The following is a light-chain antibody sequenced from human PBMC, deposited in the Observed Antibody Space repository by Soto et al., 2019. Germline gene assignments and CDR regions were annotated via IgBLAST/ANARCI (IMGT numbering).Light chain of an antibody. CDR2: WAS. Sequence: DIVMTQSPDSLAVSLGERATINCKSSQRVLYSSNNKNYLAWYQQKPGQPPKELIYWASTRESGVPDRFSGSRSGTDFTLTISSLQAEDVAVYYCQQYYSSPPTFGQGTKLEIK. CDR1: QRVLYSSNNKNY. CDR3: QQYYSSPPT. J-gene: IGKJ2*01. V-gene: IGKV4-1*01.